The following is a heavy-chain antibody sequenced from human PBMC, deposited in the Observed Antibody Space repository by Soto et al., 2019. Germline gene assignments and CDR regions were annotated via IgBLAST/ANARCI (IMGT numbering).Heavy chain of an antibody. D-gene: IGHD3-9*01. CDR2: ISAYNGNT. V-gene: IGHV1-18*01. CDR1: GYTFTSYG. J-gene: IGHJ5*02. Sequence: ASVNVSCKASGYTFTSYGISWVRQAPGQGLEWMGWISAYNGNTNYAQKLQGRVTMTTDTPTSTAYMELRILRSDDTAVYSGARDILRYFDWPEEWFDPWGQGTLVTVSS. CDR3: ARDILRYFDWPEEWFDP.